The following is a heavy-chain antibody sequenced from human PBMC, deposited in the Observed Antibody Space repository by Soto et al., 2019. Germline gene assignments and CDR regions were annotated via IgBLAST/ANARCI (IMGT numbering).Heavy chain of an antibody. CDR2: ITTTGDTT. V-gene: IGHV3-23*04. CDR3: AKGGGGDHGY. J-gene: IGHJ4*02. CDR1: GFIFTTSD. D-gene: IGHD2-21*02. Sequence: QLVESEGGLVQPGGSLRLSCEASGFIFTTSDMSWVRQAPGKGLEWVSSITTTGDTTHYADSVRGRFTISRDNARNTVYLKRNSLRVDDTAVYYCAKGGGGDHGYWGQGTLVAVSS.